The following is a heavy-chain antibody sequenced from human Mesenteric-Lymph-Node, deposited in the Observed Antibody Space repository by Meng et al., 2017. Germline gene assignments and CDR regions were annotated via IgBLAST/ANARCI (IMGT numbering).Heavy chain of an antibody. CDR1: GFTFSSYA. Sequence: GESLKISCAASGFTFSSYAMSWVRQAPGKGLEWVSAISGSGGSTYYADSVKGRFTISRDNSKNTLYLQMNSLRAEDTAVYYCARGSRVGAPTNNWFDPWGQGTLVTVSS. CDR2: ISGSGGST. CDR3: ARGSRVGAPTNNWFDP. V-gene: IGHV3-23*01. J-gene: IGHJ5*02. D-gene: IGHD1-26*01.